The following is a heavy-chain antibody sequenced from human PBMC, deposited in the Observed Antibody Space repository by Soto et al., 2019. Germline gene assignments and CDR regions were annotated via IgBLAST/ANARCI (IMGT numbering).Heavy chain of an antibody. J-gene: IGHJ6*03. CDR3: ARAPQLLFYYYYYMDV. V-gene: IGHV4-31*03. D-gene: IGHD2-2*01. CDR1: GGSISSGDNY. CDR2: IYYSGST. Sequence: SETLSLTCTVSGGSISSGDNYWSWIRQHPGKGLEWIAFIYYSGSTYYNPSLKSRVTISVDTSKNQFSLKLSSVTAADTAVYYCARAPQLLFYYYYYMDVWGKGTTVTAP.